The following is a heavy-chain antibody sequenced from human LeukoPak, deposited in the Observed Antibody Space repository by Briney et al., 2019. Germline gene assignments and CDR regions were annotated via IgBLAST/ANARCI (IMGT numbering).Heavy chain of an antibody. CDR3: AKDSYSWLRSGGFDY. CDR2: ISYDGSNK. J-gene: IGHJ4*02. D-gene: IGHD5-12*01. CDR1: GFTFSSYA. Sequence: GGSLRLSCAASGFTFSSYAMHWVRQAPGKGLEWVAVISYDGSNKYYADSVKGRFTISRDNSKNTLYLQMNSLRAEDTAVYYCAKDSYSWLRSGGFDYWGQGTLVTVSS. V-gene: IGHV3-30-3*01.